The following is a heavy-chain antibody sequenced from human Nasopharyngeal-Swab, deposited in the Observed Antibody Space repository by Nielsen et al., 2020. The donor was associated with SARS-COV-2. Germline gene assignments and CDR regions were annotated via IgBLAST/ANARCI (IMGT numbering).Heavy chain of an antibody. Sequence: GESLKISCAASGFTFSNAWMSWVRQAPGKGPEWVGRIKSKTDGGTTDYAAPVKGRFTISRDDSKNTLYLQMNSLKTEDTAVYYCTTELYGDYFMVWGQGTTVTVSS. D-gene: IGHD4-17*01. V-gene: IGHV3-15*01. J-gene: IGHJ6*02. CDR3: TTELYGDYFMV. CDR1: GFTFSNAW. CDR2: IKSKTDGGTT.